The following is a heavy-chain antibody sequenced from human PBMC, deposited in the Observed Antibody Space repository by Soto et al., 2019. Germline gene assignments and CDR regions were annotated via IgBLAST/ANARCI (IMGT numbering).Heavy chain of an antibody. Sequence: QVQLVQSGAEVKKPGASVKVSCKASGYTFTSYGISWVRQAPGQGLEWMGWISAYNGNTNYAQKLQGRVTMTTDTXTXXAYMELRSLRSDDTAVYYCARAIWFGMSFYYGMDVWGQGTTVTVSS. D-gene: IGHD3-10*01. CDR2: ISAYNGNT. V-gene: IGHV1-18*01. J-gene: IGHJ6*02. CDR3: ARAIWFGMSFYYGMDV. CDR1: GYTFTSYG.